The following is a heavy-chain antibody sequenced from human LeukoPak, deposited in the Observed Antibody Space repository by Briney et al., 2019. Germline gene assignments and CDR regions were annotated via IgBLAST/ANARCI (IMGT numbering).Heavy chain of an antibody. D-gene: IGHD3-9*01. J-gene: IGHJ4*02. CDR3: ARSRRGSLRYFDWLSPFDY. CDR2: INHSGST. CDR1: GGSFSGYY. Sequence: PSETLSLTCAVYGGSFSGYYWSWIRQPPGKGLEWIGEINHSGSTNYNPSLKSRVTISVDTSKNQFSLKLSSVTAADTAVYYCARSRRGSLRYFDWLSPFDYWGQGTLVTVSS. V-gene: IGHV4-34*01.